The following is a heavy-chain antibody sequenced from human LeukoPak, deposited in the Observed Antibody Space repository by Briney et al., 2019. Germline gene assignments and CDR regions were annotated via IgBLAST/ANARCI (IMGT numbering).Heavy chain of an antibody. CDR3: ARDGGIVTPGFDY. Sequence: PSETLSLTCAVSGGSISSSNWWSWVRQPPGKGLEWIGSIYYSGSTYYNPSLKSRVTIPVDTSKNQFSLKLSSVTAADTAVYYCARDGGIVTPGFDYWGQGTLVTVSS. V-gene: IGHV4-4*02. J-gene: IGHJ4*02. CDR2: IYYSGST. CDR1: GGSISSSNW. D-gene: IGHD1-26*01.